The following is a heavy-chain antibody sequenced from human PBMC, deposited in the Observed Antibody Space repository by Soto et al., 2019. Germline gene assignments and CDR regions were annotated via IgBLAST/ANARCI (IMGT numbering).Heavy chain of an antibody. CDR2: IYSGGST. CDR1: GFTVSSNY. V-gene: IGHV3-53*01. D-gene: IGHD5-18*01. Sequence: PGGSLRLSCAASGFTVSSNYMSWVRQAPGKGLEWVSVIYSGGSTYYADSVKGRFTISRDNSKNTLYLQMNSLRAEDTAVYYCASASARGYSYGFDYWGQGTLVTVSS. CDR3: ASASARGYSYGFDY. J-gene: IGHJ4*02.